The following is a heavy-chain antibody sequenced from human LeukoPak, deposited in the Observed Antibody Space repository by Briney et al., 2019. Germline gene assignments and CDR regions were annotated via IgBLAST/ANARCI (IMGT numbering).Heavy chain of an antibody. J-gene: IGHJ4*02. Sequence: GGSLRLSCAASGFTFSNYAMSWIRQAPGKGLEWVSYISSSGSTIYYADSVKGRFTISRDNAKNSLYLQMNSLRAEDTAVYYCARETFESSRHFDYWGQGTLVTVSS. D-gene: IGHD6-13*01. CDR1: GFTFSNYA. CDR2: ISSSGSTI. V-gene: IGHV3-11*04. CDR3: ARETFESSRHFDY.